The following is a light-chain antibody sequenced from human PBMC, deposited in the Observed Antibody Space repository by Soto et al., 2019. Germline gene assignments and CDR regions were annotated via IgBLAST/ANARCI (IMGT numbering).Light chain of an antibody. V-gene: IGKV1-5*01. J-gene: IGKJ1*01. CDR3: QQYNIYPWT. CDR1: QSISSW. Sequence: DIQMTQSPSTLSASVGDSVTITCRASQSISSWLAWYQQRPGKAPKVLIYDASSLQSGVPSRFSGSGSGTEFTLTICSLQPDDFATYYCQQYNIYPWTFGQGTEVEIK. CDR2: DAS.